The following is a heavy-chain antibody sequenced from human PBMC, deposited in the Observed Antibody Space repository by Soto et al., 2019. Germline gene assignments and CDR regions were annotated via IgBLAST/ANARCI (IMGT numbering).Heavy chain of an antibody. Sequence: PSETLSLTCTVSGGSISSGGYYWSWIRQHPGKGLEWIGYIYYSGSTYYNPSLKSRVTISVDTSKNQFSLKLSSVTAADTAVYYCVGGQQLDGTNFDYWGQGTLVTVSS. CDR1: GGSISSGGYY. CDR3: VGGQQLDGTNFDY. CDR2: IYYSGST. D-gene: IGHD6-13*01. J-gene: IGHJ4*02. V-gene: IGHV4-39*01.